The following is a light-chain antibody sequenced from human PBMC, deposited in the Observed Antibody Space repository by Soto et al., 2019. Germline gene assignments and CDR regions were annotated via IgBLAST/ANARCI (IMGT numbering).Light chain of an antibody. CDR1: QSVSSTS. J-gene: IGKJ5*01. CDR2: GAS. Sequence: EVVLTQSPGTLSLSPGERVTILCLASQSVSSTSLAWYQQKPGQTPRLLISGASSRATGTPDRISGGGSGTHFALPISRLEPEDFAVYYCQHYVTSLFTFGQATRLPI. V-gene: IGKV3-20*01. CDR3: QHYVTSLFT.